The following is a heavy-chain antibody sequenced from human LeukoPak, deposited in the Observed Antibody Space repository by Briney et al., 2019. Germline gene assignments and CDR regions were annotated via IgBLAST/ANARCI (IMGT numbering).Heavy chain of an antibody. V-gene: IGHV4-39*07. D-gene: IGHD6-19*01. CDR1: GGSISSSSYY. J-gene: IGHJ4*02. CDR3: VRHTTSGWYQVVY. CDR2: IYYSGST. Sequence: PSETLSLTCTVSGGSISSSSYYWGWIRQPPGKGLEWIGSIYYSGSTYYNPSLKSRVTISVDASKNQFSLKLTSVTAADTAVYYCVRHTTSGWYQVVYWGQGTLVTVSS.